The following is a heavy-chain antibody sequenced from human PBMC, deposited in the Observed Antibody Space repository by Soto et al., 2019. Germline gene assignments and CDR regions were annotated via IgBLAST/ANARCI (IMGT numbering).Heavy chain of an antibody. J-gene: IGHJ5*01. CDR3: TRAYGAETFDF. CDR2: MNPNSGNT. D-gene: IGHD3-10*01. V-gene: IGHV1-8*02. Sequence: ASVKVSCKASGYTFNNYDIHWVRQAPGHGLEWMGWMNPNSGNTGYAQNFRGRVTMTQNTAIGTAYMELSSLRSDDTATYYCTRAYGAETFDFWGQGTRVTVSS. CDR1: GYTFNNYD.